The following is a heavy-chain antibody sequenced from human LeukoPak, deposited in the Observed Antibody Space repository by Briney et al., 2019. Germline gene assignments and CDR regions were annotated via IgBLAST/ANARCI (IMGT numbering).Heavy chain of an antibody. D-gene: IGHD5-18*01. CDR3: ARLARGYSYGQLKYYYYYYMDV. CDR1: GYFIRSGFY. J-gene: IGHJ6*03. V-gene: IGHV4-38-2*02. Sequence: SETLSLTCTVSGYFIRSGFYWGWIRQPPGKGLEWIGSFYHSGSTYYNPSLESRVTISLDTSKNQLSLKLTSVTAADTAVYYCARLARGYSYGQLKYYYYYYMDVWGKGTTVTISS. CDR2: FYHSGST.